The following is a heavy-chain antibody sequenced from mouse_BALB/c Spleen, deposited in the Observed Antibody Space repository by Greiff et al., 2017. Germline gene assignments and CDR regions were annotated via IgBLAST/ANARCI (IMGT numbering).Heavy chain of an antibody. CDR1: GYAFSSYW. CDR2: IYPGDGDT. Sequence: VKLMESGAELVRPGSSVKISCKASGYAFSSYWMNWVKQRPGQGLEWIGQIYPGDGDTNYNGKFKGKATLTADKSSSTAYMQLSSLTSEDSAVYFCARSGYAMDYWGQGTSVTVSS. J-gene: IGHJ4*01. CDR3: ARSGYAMDY. V-gene: IGHV1-80*01.